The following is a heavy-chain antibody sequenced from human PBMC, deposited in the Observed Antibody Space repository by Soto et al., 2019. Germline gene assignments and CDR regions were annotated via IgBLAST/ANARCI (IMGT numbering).Heavy chain of an antibody. J-gene: IGHJ3*02. D-gene: IGHD3-22*01. Sequence: GGSLRLSCAASWFTVSSNYMSWVRQAPGKGLEWVSVIYSGGSTYYADSVKGRFTISRDNSKNTLYLQMNSLRAEDTAVYYCARDLGVAGYYDSSGYYWDAFDIWGQGTMVTVSS. CDR3: ARDLGVAGYYDSSGYYWDAFDI. CDR2: IYSGGST. V-gene: IGHV3-53*01. CDR1: WFTVSSNY.